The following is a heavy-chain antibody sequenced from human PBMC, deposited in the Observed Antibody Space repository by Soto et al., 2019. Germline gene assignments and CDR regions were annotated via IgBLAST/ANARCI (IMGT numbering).Heavy chain of an antibody. D-gene: IGHD3-9*01. CDR3: ARPPDWRSYYYYMDV. CDR1: GFTFSSYW. Sequence: GGSLRLSCAASGFTFSSYWMHWVRQAPGKGLVWVSRINSDGSSTSYADSVKGRFTISRDNAKNTLYLQMNSLRAEDTAVYYCARPPDWRSYYYYMDVWGKGTTVTVSS. CDR2: INSDGSST. J-gene: IGHJ6*03. V-gene: IGHV3-74*01.